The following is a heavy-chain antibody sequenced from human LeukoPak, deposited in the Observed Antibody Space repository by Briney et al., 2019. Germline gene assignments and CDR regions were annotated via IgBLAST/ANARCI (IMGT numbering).Heavy chain of an antibody. CDR1: GFSFDDYG. V-gene: IGHV3-23*01. CDR3: ARDLGIAARPVFDQ. Sequence: PGGSLRLSCAASGFSFDDYGLTWVRQAPGKGLEWVSTFSGSGGNTYYADSVKGRFTISRDDSKNTLYLQVDSLGAEDTAVYYCARDLGIAARPVFDQWGQGTLVTVSS. D-gene: IGHD6-6*01. J-gene: IGHJ4*02. CDR2: FSGSGGNT.